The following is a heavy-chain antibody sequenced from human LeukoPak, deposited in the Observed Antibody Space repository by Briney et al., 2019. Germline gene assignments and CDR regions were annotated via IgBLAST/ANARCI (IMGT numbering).Heavy chain of an antibody. Sequence: GGSLRLSCIASGFTFSSYALHWVRQPPGKGLEWVATISYDGSDQYYADSVRGRFSISRDNSKNTLYLQMSSLRTEDSAVHYCARDTYYYDTSGRGINYFDYWGQGTLVTVSS. V-gene: IGHV3-30*04. J-gene: IGHJ4*02. CDR3: ARDTYYYDTSGRGINYFDY. CDR2: ISYDGSDQ. CDR1: GFTFSSYA. D-gene: IGHD3-22*01.